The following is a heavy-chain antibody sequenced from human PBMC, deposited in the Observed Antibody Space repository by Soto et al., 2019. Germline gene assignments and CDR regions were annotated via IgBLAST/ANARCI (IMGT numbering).Heavy chain of an antibody. D-gene: IGHD3-16*01. J-gene: IGHJ6*02. CDR2: IWSDGSRT. V-gene: IGHV3-33*01. CDR1: RVTFTTYD. CDR3: AGEPKGGAYDMDV. Sequence: QVHLVESGGGVVQPGTSLRLSCAASRVTFTTYDMHWVRQAPGKGLEWVALIWSDGSRTFYADSVKGRFTISRDNSKNPLYLQMNSLRAEDKAVYYCAGEPKGGAYDMDVWGQGTTVTVSS.